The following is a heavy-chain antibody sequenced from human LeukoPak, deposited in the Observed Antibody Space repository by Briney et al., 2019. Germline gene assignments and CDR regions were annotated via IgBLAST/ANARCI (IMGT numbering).Heavy chain of an antibody. J-gene: IGHJ4*02. Sequence: PGGSLRLSCAASGFTFSSYWMHWVRQAPGKGLVWVSRINTGGSTTDYADSVKGRFTISRDNAKNTLYLQMNSLRAEDTAVYYCSRDLRGRGDYWGQGILVIVSS. CDR3: SRDLRGRGDY. V-gene: IGHV3-74*01. D-gene: IGHD5-24*01. CDR2: INTGGSTT. CDR1: GFTFSSYW.